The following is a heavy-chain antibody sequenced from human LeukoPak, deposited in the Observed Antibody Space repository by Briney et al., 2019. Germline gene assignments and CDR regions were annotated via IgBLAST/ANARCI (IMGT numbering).Heavy chain of an antibody. J-gene: IGHJ3*02. CDR1: GFTFSSYA. Sequence: PGRSLRLSCAASGFTFSSYAMHWVRQAPGKGLEWVAVISYDGSIKYYADSVKGRFTISRDNSKNTLYLQMNSLRAEDTAVYYCAREKSERWLQLGDAFDIWGQGTMVTVSS. D-gene: IGHD5-24*01. CDR3: AREKSERWLQLGDAFDI. V-gene: IGHV3-30*04. CDR2: ISYDGSIK.